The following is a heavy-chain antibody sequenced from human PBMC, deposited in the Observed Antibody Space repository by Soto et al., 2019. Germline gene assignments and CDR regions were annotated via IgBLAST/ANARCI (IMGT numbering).Heavy chain of an antibody. V-gene: IGHV3-30-3*01. CDR3: ARVTQAVAADY. CDR2: ISYDGSNR. CDR1: GLTLSNYA. J-gene: IGHJ4*02. Sequence: QVQLVESGGGVVQPGRSLRLSCAASGLTLSNYAMHWVRQAPGKGLEWVAVISYDGSNRYYADSVKGRFTISSDKSRSTLYRKMTSLRAEDTAVYYCARVTQAVAADYWGQGTLVTVSS. D-gene: IGHD6-19*01.